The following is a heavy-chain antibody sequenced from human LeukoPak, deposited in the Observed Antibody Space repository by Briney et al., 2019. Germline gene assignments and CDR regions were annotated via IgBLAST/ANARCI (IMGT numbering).Heavy chain of an antibody. Sequence: SETLSLTCAVSGGSISSSNWWSWVRQPPGKGLEWIGEIYHSGSTNYNPSLKSRVTISVDKSKNQFSLKLSSVTAADTAVYYCARVGGPYDSSGYYYYYYYYYMDVWGKGTTVTVSS. D-gene: IGHD3-22*01. CDR2: IYHSGST. CDR3: ARVGGPYDSSGYYYYYYYYYMDV. CDR1: GGSISSSNW. J-gene: IGHJ6*03. V-gene: IGHV4-4*02.